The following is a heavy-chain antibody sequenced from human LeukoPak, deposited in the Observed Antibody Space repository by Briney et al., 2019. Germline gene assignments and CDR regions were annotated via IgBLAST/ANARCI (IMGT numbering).Heavy chain of an antibody. CDR2: IYHSGST. CDR1: GGSISSGGYS. J-gene: IGHJ5*02. V-gene: IGHV4-30-2*01. D-gene: IGHD2-15*01. Sequence: SQTLSLTCAVSGGSISSGGYSWSWIRQPPGKGLEWIGYIYHSGSTYYNPSLKSRVTISVDRSKNQFSLKLSSVTAADTAVYYCARGIVAGRSWFDPWGRGTLVTVSS. CDR3: ARGIVAGRSWFDP.